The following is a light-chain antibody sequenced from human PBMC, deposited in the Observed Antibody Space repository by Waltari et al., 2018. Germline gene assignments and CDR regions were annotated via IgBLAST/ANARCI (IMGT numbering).Light chain of an antibody. V-gene: IGLV2-14*03. CDR1: SSDVGPYNY. CDR3: SSYTISDTYV. J-gene: IGLJ1*01. CDR2: DVS. Sequence: QSALTQPASVSGSPGQSITISCSGTSSDVGPYNYVSWYQQHPDKVPKLMIYDVSNRPSGISNRFSGSKSGNTASLTISGLQAEDEAYYYCSSYTISDTYVFGTGTKVTVL.